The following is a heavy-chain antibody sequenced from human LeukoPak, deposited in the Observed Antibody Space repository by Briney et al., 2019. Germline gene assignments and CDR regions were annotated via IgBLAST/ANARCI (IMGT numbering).Heavy chain of an antibody. CDR1: RFSFSSYW. V-gene: IGHV3-7*01. CDR3: ASGFTMISWFDP. J-gene: IGHJ5*02. CDR2: IKQDGSEK. Sequence: PGGSLRLSCAASRFSFSSYWMSWVRQAPGKGLEWVANIKQDGSEKYYLDSVKGRFTISRDNAKNSLYLQMNSLRAEDTAVYYCASGFTMISWFDPWGQGTLVTVSS. D-gene: IGHD3-22*01.